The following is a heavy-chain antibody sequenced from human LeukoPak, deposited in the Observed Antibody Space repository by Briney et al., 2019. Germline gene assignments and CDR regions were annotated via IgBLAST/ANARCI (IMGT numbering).Heavy chain of an antibody. CDR3: LWHLSHYGMDV. D-gene: IGHD4/OR15-4a*01. J-gene: IGHJ6*04. CDR1: GYIFTSYG. CDR2: ISAYNGNT. V-gene: IGHV1-18*04. Sequence: ASVKVSCKASGYIFTSYGISWVRQAPGQGLERMGWISAYNGNTNYAQKLQGRVTMTTDTSTSTAYMELRSLRSDDTAVYYCLWHLSHYGMDVWGKGTTVTVSS.